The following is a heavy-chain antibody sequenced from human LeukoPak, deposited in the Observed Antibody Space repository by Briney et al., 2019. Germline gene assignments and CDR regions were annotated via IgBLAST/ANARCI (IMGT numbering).Heavy chain of an antibody. CDR2: INQDGSEK. CDR1: GFTFSSYW. CDR3: WAWKLDPDSYYYMDV. V-gene: IGHV3-7*01. J-gene: IGHJ6*03. Sequence: PGGSLRLSCAASGFTFSSYWMSWVRQAPGKGLEWVANINQDGSEKYYVDSVMGRSTISRDNAKNSLYLQMNSLRVEDTAVYFCWAWKLDPDSYYYMDVWGKGTTVTISS. D-gene: IGHD1-1*01.